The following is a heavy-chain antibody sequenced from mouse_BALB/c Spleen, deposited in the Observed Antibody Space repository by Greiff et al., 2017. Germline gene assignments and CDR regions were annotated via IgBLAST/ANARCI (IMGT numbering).Heavy chain of an antibody. Sequence: VQLQQPGAELVRPGASVKLSCKASGYSFTSYWMNWVKQRPGQGLEWIGMIHPSDSETRFNQKFKDKATLTVDKSSSTAYMQLSSLTSEDSAVYECARAYYRYGGDAMDYWGQGTPVTVSA. D-gene: IGHD2-14*01. V-gene: IGHV1-61*01. CDR2: IHPSDSET. J-gene: IGHJ4*01. CDR1: GYSFTSYW. CDR3: ARAYYRYGGDAMDY.